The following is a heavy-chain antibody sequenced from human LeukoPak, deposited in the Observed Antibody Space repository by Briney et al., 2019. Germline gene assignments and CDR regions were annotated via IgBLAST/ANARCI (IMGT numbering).Heavy chain of an antibody. CDR1: GYMFSSYW. J-gene: IGHJ4*02. Sequence: GESLKISCKGSGYMFSSYWIAWVRQMPGKGLEWMGVIYPRDSRTTYSPSFQDQVTISADKSISTAYLQWTSLKASDTAMYYCARHLSDITSSPNYWGPGTLVTVSS. CDR2: IYPRDSRT. D-gene: IGHD2-2*01. CDR3: ARHLSDITSSPNY. V-gene: IGHV5-51*01.